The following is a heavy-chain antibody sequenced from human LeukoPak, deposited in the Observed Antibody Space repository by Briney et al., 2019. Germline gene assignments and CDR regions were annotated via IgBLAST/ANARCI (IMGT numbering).Heavy chain of an antibody. CDR3: ARERYSSSHFGY. CDR2: INPNSGVT. J-gene: IGHJ4*02. V-gene: IGHV1-2*02. D-gene: IGHD6-13*01. Sequence: GASVNVSCKASGYTFTGYYMHWVRQAPGQGLEWMGWINPNSGVTNYPQKFQGRVTMTRDTSISTAYMELSRLRSDDTAVYYCARERYSSSHFGYWGQGTLVTVSS. CDR1: GYTFTGYY.